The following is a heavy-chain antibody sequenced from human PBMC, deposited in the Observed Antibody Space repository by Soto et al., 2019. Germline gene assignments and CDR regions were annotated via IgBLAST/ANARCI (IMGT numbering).Heavy chain of an antibody. Sequence: SETLSLTCAVYGGSFSGYYWSWIRQPPGKGLEWIGEINHSGSTNYNPSLKSRVTISVDTSKNQFSLKLGSVTAADTAVYYCARARRDAAVVPAAMPLYYYYYMDVWGKGTTVTVSS. D-gene: IGHD2-2*01. CDR1: GGSFSGYY. V-gene: IGHV4-34*01. CDR2: INHSGST. CDR3: ARARRDAAVVPAAMPLYYYYYMDV. J-gene: IGHJ6*03.